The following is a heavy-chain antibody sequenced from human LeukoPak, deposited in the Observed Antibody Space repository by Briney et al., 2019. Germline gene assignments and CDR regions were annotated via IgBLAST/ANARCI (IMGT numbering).Heavy chain of an antibody. J-gene: IGHJ4*02. CDR1: GYSFTSHW. D-gene: IGHD3-10*01. CDR2: VNPDDSDT. Sequence: GESLKISCKGSGYSFTSHWIGWVRQMPGKGLEWMGIVNPDDSDTIYSPSFQGQVTISADESITTAYLQWSSLKASDTAMYYCARLRWPRGGRSSFDYWGQGALVAVSS. V-gene: IGHV5-51*01. CDR3: ARLRWPRGGRSSFDY.